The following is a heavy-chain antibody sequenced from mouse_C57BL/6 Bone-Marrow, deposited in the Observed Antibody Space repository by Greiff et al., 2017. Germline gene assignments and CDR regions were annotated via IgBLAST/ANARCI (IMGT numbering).Heavy chain of an antibody. Sequence: VQLQQPGAELVRPGSSVKLSCKASGFTFTSYWMDWVKQRPGQGLEWIGNIYPSDSEPNSNQTFKDKATLTVDKSSSTAYMQLSSLTSEDSAVYYCARSGTGYGGQGTTLTVSS. CDR2: IYPSDSEP. V-gene: IGHV1-61*01. CDR3: ARSGTGY. J-gene: IGHJ2*01. CDR1: GFTFTSYW. D-gene: IGHD4-1*01.